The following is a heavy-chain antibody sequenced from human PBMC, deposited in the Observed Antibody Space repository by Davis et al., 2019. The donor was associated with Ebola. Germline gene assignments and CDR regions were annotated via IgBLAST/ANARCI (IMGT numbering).Heavy chain of an antibody. Sequence: GESLKISCAASGFTVRSNYMSWVRQAPGKGLEWVSAISGSGGNTYYADSVKGRFTISRDNSKETMYLQMNSLRGEDTAVYYCARSGLSFGVVKYHYGMDVWGKGTTVTVSS. V-gene: IGHV3-23*01. D-gene: IGHD3-3*01. CDR1: GFTVRSNY. CDR2: ISGSGGNT. J-gene: IGHJ6*04. CDR3: ARSGLSFGVVKYHYGMDV.